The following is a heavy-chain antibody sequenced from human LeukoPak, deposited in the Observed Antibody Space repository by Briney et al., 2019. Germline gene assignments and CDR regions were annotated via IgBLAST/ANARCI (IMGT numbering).Heavy chain of an antibody. CDR1: GGTFSSYA. J-gene: IGHJ4*02. D-gene: IGHD2-15*01. CDR3: ARGSRNIVVVVAAKKPFDY. Sequence: GASVKVSCKASGGTFSSYATSWVRQAPGQGLEWMGGIIPIFGTANYAQKFQGRVTMTRNTSISTAYMELSSLRSEDTAVYYCARGSRNIVVVVAAKKPFDYWGQGTLVTVSS. CDR2: IIPIFGTA. V-gene: IGHV1-69*05.